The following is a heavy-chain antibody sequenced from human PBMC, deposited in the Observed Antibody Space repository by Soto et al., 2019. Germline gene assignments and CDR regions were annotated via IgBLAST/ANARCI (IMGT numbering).Heavy chain of an antibody. V-gene: IGHV3-30*18. CDR3: AKDRGSSSLFDY. J-gene: IGHJ4*02. D-gene: IGHD2-2*01. CDR1: GFTFSSYG. CDR2: ISYDGSNK. Sequence: QVQLVESGGGVVQPGRYLRLSCAASGFTFSSYGMHWVRQAPGKGLEWVAVISYDGSNKYYADSVKGRFTISRDNSKNTLYLQMNSLRAEDTAVYYCAKDRGSSSLFDYWGQGTLVTVSS.